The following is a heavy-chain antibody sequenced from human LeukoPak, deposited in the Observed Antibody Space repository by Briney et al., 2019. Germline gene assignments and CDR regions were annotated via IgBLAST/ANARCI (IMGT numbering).Heavy chain of an antibody. J-gene: IGHJ6*03. Sequence: ASVKVSCKASGYTFTSYYMHWVRQAPGQGLEWMGIINPSGGSTSYAQKFQGRVTMTRDMSTSTVYMELSSLRSEDTAVYYCASYGGNSSPNDYYYMDIWGKGTTVTVSS. V-gene: IGHV1-46*01. D-gene: IGHD4-23*01. CDR2: INPSGGST. CDR1: GYTFTSYY. CDR3: ASYGGNSSPNDYYYMDI.